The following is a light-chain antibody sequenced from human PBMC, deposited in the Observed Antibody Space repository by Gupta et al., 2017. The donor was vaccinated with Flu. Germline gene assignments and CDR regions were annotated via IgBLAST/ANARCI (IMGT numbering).Light chain of an antibody. J-gene: IGLJ2*01. CDR2: DVS. Sequence: IAISCTGTSSDVGGYDYVSWYQQHPGKAPELMIYDVSRRPSGISDRFSGSKSGNTASLTISGLLAEDEAYYYCSSYTNTNTFVVFGGGTKLTVL. CDR3: SSYTNTNTFVV. V-gene: IGLV2-14*04. CDR1: SSDVGGYDY.